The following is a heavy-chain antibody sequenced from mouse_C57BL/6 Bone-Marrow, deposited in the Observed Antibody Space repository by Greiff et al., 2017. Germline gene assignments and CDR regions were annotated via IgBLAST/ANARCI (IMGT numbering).Heavy chain of an antibody. Sequence: EVKLVESGEGLVKPGGSLTLSCAASGFTFSSYAMSWVRQTPEKRLEWVAYIRSGGAYIYYADTVKGRFTISRDNARNTLYLQMSSLKSEDTAMYYGTRGYYGSSLYRYFDVWGTGTTVTVSS. D-gene: IGHD1-1*01. V-gene: IGHV5-9-1*02. CDR2: IRSGGAYI. J-gene: IGHJ1*03. CDR1: GFTFSSYA. CDR3: TRGYYGSSLYRYFDV.